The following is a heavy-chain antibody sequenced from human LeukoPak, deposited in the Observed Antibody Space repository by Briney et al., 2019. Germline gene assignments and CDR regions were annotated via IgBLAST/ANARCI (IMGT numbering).Heavy chain of an antibody. V-gene: IGHV3-9*01. J-gene: IGHJ6*02. CDR2: ICWNNDSI. D-gene: IGHD6-19*01. CDR1: GFTFDEYS. Sequence: ALRLSCSGSGFTFDEYSMDWVRQAPGKGLEWVSGICWNNDSIGYAHTVSGPFNSSRDHAKNHLHLQTNRPRAEHKALYYCAKDLSSGWYQESHYYGIDVWGQGPTVTVSS. CDR3: AKDLSSGWYQESHYYGIDV.